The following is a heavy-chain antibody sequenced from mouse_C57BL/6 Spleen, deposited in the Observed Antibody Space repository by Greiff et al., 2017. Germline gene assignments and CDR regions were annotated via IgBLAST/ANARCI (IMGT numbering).Heavy chain of an antibody. D-gene: IGHD1-1*01. V-gene: IGHV3-6*01. J-gene: IGHJ2*01. CDR3: ARDQDYYGSIY. CDR2: ISYDGSN. CDR1: GYSITSGYY. Sequence: EVKLMESGPGLVKPSQSLSLTCSVTGYSITSGYYWNWIRQFPGNKLEWMGYISYDGSNNYNPSLKNRISITRDTSKNQFFLKLNSVTTEDTATYYCARDQDYYGSIYWGQGTTLTVSS.